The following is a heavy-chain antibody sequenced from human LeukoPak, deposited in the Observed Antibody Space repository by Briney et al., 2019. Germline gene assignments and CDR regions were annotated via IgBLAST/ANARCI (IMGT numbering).Heavy chain of an antibody. CDR3: ATVAGSYQAPFDY. J-gene: IGHJ4*02. V-gene: IGHV1-24*01. CDR2: FDPEDGET. D-gene: IGHD1-26*01. CDR1: GYTLTELS. Sequence: ASVKVSCTVSGYTLTELSMHWVRQAPGKGLEWMGGFDPEDGETIYAQKFQGRVTMTEDTSTDTAYMELSSLRSEDTAVYYCATVAGSYQAPFDYWGQGTLVTVSS.